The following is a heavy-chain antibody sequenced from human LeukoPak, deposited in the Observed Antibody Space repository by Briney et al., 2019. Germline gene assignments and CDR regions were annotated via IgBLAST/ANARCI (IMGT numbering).Heavy chain of an antibody. Sequence: PGRSLRLSCAASGLTFTNYGTHWVRQAPGQGLEWVAVMWYDGSNQYYADSVKGRFTISRDSSKNTLYLQMNSLRAEDTAVYYCAKGRGVMVYAPDYWGQGTLVTVSS. V-gene: IGHV3-33*06. CDR1: GLTFTNYG. D-gene: IGHD2-8*01. J-gene: IGHJ4*02. CDR2: MWYDGSNQ. CDR3: AKGRGVMVYAPDY.